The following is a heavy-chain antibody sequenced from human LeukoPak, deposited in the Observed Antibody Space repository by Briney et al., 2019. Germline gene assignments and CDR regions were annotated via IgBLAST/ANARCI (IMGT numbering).Heavy chain of an antibody. CDR2: ISGSGGST. CDR3: ANHYYDSSGYYYVDY. CDR1: GFTFSSYA. V-gene: IGHV3-23*01. D-gene: IGHD3-22*01. Sequence: GGSLRPSCAASGFTFSSYAMSWVRQAPGKGLEWVSAISGSGGSTYYADSVKGRFTISRDNSKNTLYLQMNSLRAEDTAVYYCANHYYDSSGYYYVDYWGQGTLVTVSS. J-gene: IGHJ4*02.